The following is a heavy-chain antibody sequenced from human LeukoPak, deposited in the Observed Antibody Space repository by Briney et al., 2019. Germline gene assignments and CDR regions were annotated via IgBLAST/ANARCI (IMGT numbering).Heavy chain of an antibody. Sequence: GGSLRLSCAASGFTVSSNYMSWVRQAPGKGLEWVSVICSGGSTYYAYSVKGRFTISRDNSKNTLYLQMNSLRAEDTAVYYCARSVYGDYWGQGTLVTVSS. D-gene: IGHD5/OR15-5a*01. V-gene: IGHV3-53*01. CDR1: GFTVSSNY. CDR2: ICSGGST. CDR3: ARSVYGDY. J-gene: IGHJ4*02.